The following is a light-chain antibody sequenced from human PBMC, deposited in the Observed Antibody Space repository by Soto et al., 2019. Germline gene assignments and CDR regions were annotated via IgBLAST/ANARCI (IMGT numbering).Light chain of an antibody. CDR1: QTIRSNY. CDR2: GAS. CDR3: QQYGSSPGT. J-gene: IGKJ1*01. Sequence: ETVLTQSPGTLSLSPGERATLSCRASQTIRSNYLAWYRQTPGQAPRLLIYGASNRATGIADRFSGSGSGTDFTLIISRLEPEDFGLYYCQQYGSSPGTFGQGTKVEIK. V-gene: IGKV3-20*01.